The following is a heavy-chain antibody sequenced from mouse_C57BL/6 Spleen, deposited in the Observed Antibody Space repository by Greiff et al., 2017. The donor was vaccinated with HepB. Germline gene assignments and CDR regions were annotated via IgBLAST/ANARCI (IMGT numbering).Heavy chain of an antibody. J-gene: IGHJ2*01. CDR1: GYTFTSYW. CDR2: IDPSDSYT. Sequence: QVQLQQPGAELVRPGTSVKLSCKASGYTFTSYWMHWVKQRPGQGLEWIGVIDPSDSYTNYNQKFKGKATLTVDTSSSTAYMQLSSLTSEDSAVYYCARLRDSFDYWGQGTTLTVSS. V-gene: IGHV1-59*01. CDR3: ARLRDSFDY.